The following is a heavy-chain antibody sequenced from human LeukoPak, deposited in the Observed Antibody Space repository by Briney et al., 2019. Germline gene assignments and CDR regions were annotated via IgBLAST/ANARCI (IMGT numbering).Heavy chain of an antibody. J-gene: IGHJ6*03. D-gene: IGHD3-10*01. CDR2: IYFSGNT. Sequence: PSETLSLTCTVSGGSIRSNSYYWGWMRQPPGKGREWIGSIYFSGNTYYNPSLKSRVTIFVDTSKNQFSLKLSSVTAADTAVYHCATGSSRYYYYMDVWGKGTTVTVSS. CDR1: GGSIRSNSYY. CDR3: ATGSSRYYYYMDV. V-gene: IGHV4-39*01.